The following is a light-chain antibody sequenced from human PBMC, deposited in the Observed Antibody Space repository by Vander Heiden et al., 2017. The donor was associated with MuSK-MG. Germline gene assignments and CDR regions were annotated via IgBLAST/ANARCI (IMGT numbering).Light chain of an antibody. Sequence: EIQMSQSPSSLSASVGDRVTITCRASQSISSYLAWYQQKSGKAPKLLIYAASSLQSGVPSRFSGSGSGTEFTLTISSLQPEDFATYYCQQCYGTPALTFGGGTKLEIK. CDR2: AAS. J-gene: IGKJ4*01. V-gene: IGKV1-39*01. CDR1: QSISSY. CDR3: QQCYGTPALT.